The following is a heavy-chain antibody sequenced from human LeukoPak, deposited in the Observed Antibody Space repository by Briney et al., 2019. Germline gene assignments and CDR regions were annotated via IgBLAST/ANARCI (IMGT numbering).Heavy chain of an antibody. J-gene: IGHJ4*02. Sequence: SETLSLTCTVSGYSISSGYYWGWIRQPPGKGLEWIGSIYHSGSTYYNPSLKSRVTISVDTSKNQFSLKLSSVTAADTAVYYCARDVVVPAAKFDYWGQGTLVTVSS. CDR2: IYHSGST. V-gene: IGHV4-38-2*02. CDR1: GYSISSGYY. D-gene: IGHD2-2*01. CDR3: ARDVVVPAAKFDY.